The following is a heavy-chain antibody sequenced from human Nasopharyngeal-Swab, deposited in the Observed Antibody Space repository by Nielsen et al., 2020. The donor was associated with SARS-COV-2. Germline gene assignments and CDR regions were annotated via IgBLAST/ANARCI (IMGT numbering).Heavy chain of an antibody. V-gene: IGHV3-30-3*01. Sequence: GESLKISCAASGFIFRTSAMHWLRQAPGKGLEWVAMTSYDGSITYYTDSAKGRFTISRDNSKKTLSLQMNSLRIEDTAVYYCARDSENDGWFPYSWGQGTLVTVSS. CDR2: TSYDGSIT. D-gene: IGHD6-19*01. CDR1: GFIFRTSA. J-gene: IGHJ4*02. CDR3: ARDSENDGWFPYS.